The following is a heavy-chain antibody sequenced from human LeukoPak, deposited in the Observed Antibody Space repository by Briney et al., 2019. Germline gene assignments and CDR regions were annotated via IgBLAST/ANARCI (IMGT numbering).Heavy chain of an antibody. D-gene: IGHD6-13*01. CDR1: GGSFSGYY. J-gene: IGHJ1*01. Sequence: SETLSLTCAVYGGSFSGYYWSWIRQPLGKGLEWIGEINHSGSTNYNPSLKSRVTISVDTSKNQFSLKLSSVTAADTAVYYCARVIKAGYSSSSKYFQYWGQGTLVTVSS. V-gene: IGHV4-34*01. CDR2: INHSGST. CDR3: ARVIKAGYSSSSKYFQY.